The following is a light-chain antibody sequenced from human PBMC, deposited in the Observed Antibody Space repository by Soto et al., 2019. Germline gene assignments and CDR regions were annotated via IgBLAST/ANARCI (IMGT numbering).Light chain of an antibody. CDR3: AAWDDSLSGWV. J-gene: IGLJ3*02. V-gene: IGLV1-47*01. Sequence: QSVLTQPPSASGTPGQRVTISCSGSSSNIGSTSVYWFQQLPGTAPKLLIHRNNQWPSGVPDRFSGSKSGTSASLAISGLRSVDEADYYCAAWDDSLSGWVFGGGSQLTVL. CDR1: SSNIGSTS. CDR2: RNN.